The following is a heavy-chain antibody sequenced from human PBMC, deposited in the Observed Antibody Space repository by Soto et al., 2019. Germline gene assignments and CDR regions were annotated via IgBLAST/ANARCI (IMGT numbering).Heavy chain of an antibody. CDR2: IIPILGIA. CDR3: AREVGGGDYYYYMDV. CDR1: GGTFSSYT. V-gene: IGHV1-69*08. D-gene: IGHD3-16*01. Sequence: QVQLVQSGAEVQKPGSSVKVSCKASGGTFSSYTISWVRQAPGQGLEWMGRIIPILGIANYAQKFQGRVTITADKSTSTAYMELSSLRSEDTAVYYCAREVGGGDYYYYMDVWGKGTTVTVSS. J-gene: IGHJ6*03.